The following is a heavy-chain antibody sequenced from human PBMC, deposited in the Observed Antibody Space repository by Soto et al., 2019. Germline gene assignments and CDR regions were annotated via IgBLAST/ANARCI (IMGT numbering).Heavy chain of an antibody. CDR3: AKGPHSSGWHYFDY. D-gene: IGHD6-19*01. CDR2: VSGSGANT. Sequence: GGSLRLSCAASGITFSSYAMSWVRQAPGKGLEWVSTVSGSGANTYYADSVKGRFTISRDNSENTLYLQMISLRAEDMAIYYCAKGPHSSGWHYFDYWGQGTLVTVSS. J-gene: IGHJ4*02. V-gene: IGHV3-23*01. CDR1: GITFSSYA.